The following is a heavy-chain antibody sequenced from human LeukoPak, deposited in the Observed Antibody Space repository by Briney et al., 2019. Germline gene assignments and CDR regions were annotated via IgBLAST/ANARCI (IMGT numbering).Heavy chain of an antibody. D-gene: IGHD6-19*01. CDR2: TYYRSKWYS. CDR1: GDSVSSNSAA. J-gene: IGHJ4*02. Sequence: SQTLSLTCAISGDSVSSNSAAWNWIRQSPSRGLEWLGGTYYRSKWYSDYAVSVKSRITINPDTSKNQFSLQLNSVTPDDTAVYYCARGSSSGWYFQTFFDYWGQGTLVTVSP. CDR3: ARGSSSGWYFQTFFDY. V-gene: IGHV6-1*01.